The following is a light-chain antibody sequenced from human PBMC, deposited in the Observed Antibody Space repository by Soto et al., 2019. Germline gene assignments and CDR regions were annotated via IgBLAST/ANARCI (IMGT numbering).Light chain of an antibody. Sequence: DIQMTQSPSTLSASVGDRVTITCRASQSISDWLAWYQQKPGKAPKLLIYKASSLQSGVPSRFSGSGSGTEFTLTISRLQPDDFATYYCLEYDGLCTFGQRHHTLWTFGQGTKVE. V-gene: IGKV1-5*03. CDR1: QSISDW. J-gene: IGKJ1*01. CDR3: LEYDGLCTFGQRHHTLWT. CDR2: KAS.